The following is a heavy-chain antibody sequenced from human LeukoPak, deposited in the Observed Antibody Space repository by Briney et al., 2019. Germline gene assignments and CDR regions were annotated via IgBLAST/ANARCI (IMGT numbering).Heavy chain of an antibody. J-gene: IGHJ4*02. Sequence: GGSLRLSCAASGFTFSNYAMSWVRQAPGKGLEWVSAISGSGGSTYYADSVKGRFTISRDNAKNTLYLQMNSLRAEDTAVYYCAGLGYCTSTNCYIDYWGQGTVVTVSS. CDR1: GFTFSNYA. V-gene: IGHV3-23*01. CDR2: ISGSGGST. D-gene: IGHD2-2*02. CDR3: AGLGYCTSTNCYIDY.